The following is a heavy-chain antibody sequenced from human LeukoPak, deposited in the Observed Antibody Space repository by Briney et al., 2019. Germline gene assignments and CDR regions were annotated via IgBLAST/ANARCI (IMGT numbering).Heavy chain of an antibody. V-gene: IGHV3-11*01. J-gene: IGHJ6*03. D-gene: IGHD2-15*01. CDR1: GFTFSDYN. CDR3: ARVLRYCSGGNCYSGGLGYMDV. Sequence: GQSLTLSCPPSGFTFSDYNMRWIRQAPGEGLEWVASISTSGSNKYYADSVEGPLTISRDNAKNSMFLQTNSLRAEDTAVYYCARVLRYCSGGNCYSGGLGYMDVWGKGTTVTISS. CDR2: ISTSGSNK.